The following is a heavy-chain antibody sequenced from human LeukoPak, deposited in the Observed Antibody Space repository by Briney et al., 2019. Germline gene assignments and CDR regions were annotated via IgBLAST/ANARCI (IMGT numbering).Heavy chain of an antibody. Sequence: GGSLRLSCAASGFTFSSYWVSWVRQAPGKGLEWVANIKQDGSEKYYVDSVKGRFTISRDNAKNSLYLQMNSLRAEDTAVYYCARSNFYYYDSSGYPYWGQGTLVTVSS. CDR1: GFTFSSYW. D-gene: IGHD3-22*01. V-gene: IGHV3-7*01. J-gene: IGHJ4*02. CDR2: IKQDGSEK. CDR3: ARSNFYYYDSSGYPY.